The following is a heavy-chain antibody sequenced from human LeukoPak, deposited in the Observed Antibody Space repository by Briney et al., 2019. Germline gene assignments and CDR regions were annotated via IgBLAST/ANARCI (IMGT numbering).Heavy chain of an antibody. D-gene: IGHD6-19*01. CDR2: INHSGST. CDR3: ARAGTSGWYRY. V-gene: IGHV4-39*07. Sequence: PSETLSLTCTVSGGSISSGGYYWSWIRQPPGKGLEWIGEINHSGSTNYNPSLKSRVTISVDTSKNQFSLKLSSVTAADTAVYYCARAGTSGWYRYWGQGTLVTVSS. CDR1: GGSISSGGYY. J-gene: IGHJ4*02.